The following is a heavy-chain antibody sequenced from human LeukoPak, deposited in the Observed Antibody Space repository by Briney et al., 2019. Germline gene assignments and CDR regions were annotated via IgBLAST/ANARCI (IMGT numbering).Heavy chain of an antibody. CDR1: GFTFSSYG. Sequence: PGKSLRLSCAASGFTFSSYGIHWVRQAPGKGLGWVAVISYDGSNKYYADSVKGRFTISRDNSKNTLYLQMNSLRAEDTAVYYCAKAPIAAAGIYYFDYWGQGTLVTVSS. D-gene: IGHD6-13*01. CDR2: ISYDGSNK. CDR3: AKAPIAAAGIYYFDY. V-gene: IGHV3-30*18. J-gene: IGHJ4*02.